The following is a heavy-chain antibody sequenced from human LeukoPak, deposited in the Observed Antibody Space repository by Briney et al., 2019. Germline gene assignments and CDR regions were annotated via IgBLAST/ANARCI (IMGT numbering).Heavy chain of an antibody. CDR2: IYYSGST. CDR1: GVSISYYY. Sequence: SETLSLTCTVSGVSISYYYWSWIRQPPGKGLEWIGHIYYSGSTNHNPSLKSRVTIPLDTSKNQFSLMLSSVTAADTAVYYCANRRGDWYFDLWGRGTLVTVSS. D-gene: IGHD3-10*01. V-gene: IGHV4-59*01. CDR3: ANRRGDWYFDL. J-gene: IGHJ2*01.